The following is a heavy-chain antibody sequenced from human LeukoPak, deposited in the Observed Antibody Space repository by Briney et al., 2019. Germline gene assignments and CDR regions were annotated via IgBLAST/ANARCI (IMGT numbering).Heavy chain of an antibody. CDR2: IYYSGST. D-gene: IGHD4-17*01. CDR3: ARRGDYEFDS. V-gene: IGHV4-39*01. J-gene: IGHJ4*02. CDR1: GGSLSSSSYY. Sequence: PSETLSLTCTVSGGSLSSSSYYWGWIRQPPGKGLEWIGSIYYSGSTYYNPSLKSRVTISVDTSKNQLSLKLTSVTAADTAVYYCARRGDYEFDSWGQGTLVTVSS.